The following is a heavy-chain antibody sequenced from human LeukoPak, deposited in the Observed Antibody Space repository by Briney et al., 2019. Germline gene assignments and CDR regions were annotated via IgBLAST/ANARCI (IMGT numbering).Heavy chain of an antibody. CDR3: ATEYYAASGGYPFDN. Sequence: GGSLRPSCAASGFTFSSYWMHWVRQVPGKGLVWVSRINGDGTHTTYADSVKGRFTVSRDNAKNTLYLQMSSLSVDDTAVYSCATEYYAASGGYPFDNWGQGTLVTVSS. V-gene: IGHV3-74*01. D-gene: IGHD2-15*01. J-gene: IGHJ4*02. CDR2: INGDGTHT. CDR1: GFTFSSYW.